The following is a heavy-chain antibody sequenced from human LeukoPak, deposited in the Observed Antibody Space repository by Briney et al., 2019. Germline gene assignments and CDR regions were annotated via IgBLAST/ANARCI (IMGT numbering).Heavy chain of an antibody. V-gene: IGHV3-30*02. CDR3: AKVEWGWGLKPPYYYYYYMDV. J-gene: IGHJ6*03. Sequence: PGGSLRLSCAASGFTFSSYGMHWVRQAPGKGLEWVAFIRYDGSNKYYADSVKGRFTISRDNSKNTLYLQMNSLRAEDTAVYYCAKVEWGWGLKPPYYYYYYMDVWGKGTAVTISS. CDR1: GFTFSSYG. CDR2: IRYDGSNK. D-gene: IGHD7-27*01.